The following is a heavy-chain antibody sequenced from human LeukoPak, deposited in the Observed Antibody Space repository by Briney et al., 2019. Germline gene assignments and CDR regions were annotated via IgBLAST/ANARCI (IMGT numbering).Heavy chain of an antibody. J-gene: IGHJ5*02. V-gene: IGHV4-39*07. D-gene: IGHD3-3*01. CDR2: IYYSGST. Sequence: SETLSLTCTVSGGSISSSSYYWGWIRQPPGKGLEWIGSIYYSGSTYYNPSLKSRVTISVDTSKNQFSLKLSSVTAADTAVYYCARGSGIYDSWSGYYNWFDPWGQGTLVTVSS. CDR3: ARGSGIYDSWSGYYNWFDP. CDR1: GGSISSSSYY.